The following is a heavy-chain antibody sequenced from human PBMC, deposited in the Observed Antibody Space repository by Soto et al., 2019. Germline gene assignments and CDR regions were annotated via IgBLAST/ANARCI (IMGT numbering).Heavy chain of an antibody. CDR1: GYSFSNYW. V-gene: IGHV5-51*01. D-gene: IGHD5-12*01. Sequence: GEFLKISCKGSGYSFSNYWIGWVRQMPGKGLEWMAIIYPGDSDTRYSPSFQGQVTISADKSISTAYLQWSSLKASDTAMYYCARHVSGYDEDYYYYYMDVWGKGTTVTVSS. CDR2: IYPGDSDT. CDR3: ARHVSGYDEDYYYYYMDV. J-gene: IGHJ6*03.